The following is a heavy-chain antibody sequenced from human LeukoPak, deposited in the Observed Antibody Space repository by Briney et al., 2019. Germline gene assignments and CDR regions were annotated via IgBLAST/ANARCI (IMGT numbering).Heavy chain of an antibody. V-gene: IGHV3-53*04. Sequence: GGSLRLSCAASGFTVSSNYMSWVRQAPGKGLEWVSVIYSGGSTYYADSVEGRFTISRHNSKNTLYLQMNSLRAEDTAVYYCARDSGIAVAADWGQGTLVTVSA. J-gene: IGHJ4*02. CDR3: ARDSGIAVAAD. D-gene: IGHD6-19*01. CDR1: GFTVSSNY. CDR2: IYSGGST.